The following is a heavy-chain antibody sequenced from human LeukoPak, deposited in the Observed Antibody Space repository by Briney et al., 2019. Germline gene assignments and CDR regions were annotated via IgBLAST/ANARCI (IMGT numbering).Heavy chain of an antibody. CDR2: INHSESS. CDR3: ARGLRDYYESSSQRSYYYYFDV. J-gene: IGHJ6*03. CDR1: VGSFINSF. D-gene: IGHD3-22*01. Sequence: SETLSLTCAVYVGSFINSFWIWIGQPPGKGLEWIGEINHSESSNYNPSLKSRVTISVDTSKNQFSLKVNSVTAADTAVYYCARGLRDYYESSSQRSYYYYFDVWGNGTTVTVSS. V-gene: IGHV4-34*01.